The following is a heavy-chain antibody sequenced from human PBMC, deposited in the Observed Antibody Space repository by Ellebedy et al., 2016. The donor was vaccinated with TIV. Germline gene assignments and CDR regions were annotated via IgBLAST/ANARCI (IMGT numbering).Heavy chain of an antibody. Sequence: GGSLRLSXAASGFTFNNYAMNSVRQAPGKGLEWVTVISGTGGSKYYADSVKGRFSISRDNSKNTVYLQMNSLRAEDTAIYYCARGVGGTSLNWFDPWGQGTLVTVSS. CDR2: ISGTGGSK. J-gene: IGHJ5*02. CDR3: ARGVGGTSLNWFDP. CDR1: GFTFNNYA. D-gene: IGHD3-16*01. V-gene: IGHV3-23*01.